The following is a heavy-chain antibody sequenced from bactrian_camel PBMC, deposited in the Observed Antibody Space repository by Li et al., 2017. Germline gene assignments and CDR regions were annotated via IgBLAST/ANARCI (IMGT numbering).Heavy chain of an antibody. V-gene: IGHV3S40*01. D-gene: IGHD2*01. CDR1: GITISRHD. CDR2: IDSNGDFT. Sequence: VQLVESGGGLVQPGESLQLSCVASGITISRHDMSWVRQAPGKEVEAVARIDSNGDFTYYAESVKGRFTISLDNAKSTLFLQMNSLKPEDTAMYYCAANFGPYCSGPYLARRANFLGQGTQVTVS. J-gene: IGHJ4*01.